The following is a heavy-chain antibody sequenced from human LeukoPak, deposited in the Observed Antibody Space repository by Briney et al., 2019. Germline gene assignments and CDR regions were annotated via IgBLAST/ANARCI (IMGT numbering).Heavy chain of an antibody. Sequence: GGSLRLSCAASGVTVSSNYVSWVRLPPGKGLEWVSVIYSSGSTYYADSVKGRFTISRDKSKNTLYLQMNSLRAEDTAVYYCARDSVAGTGEYWGQGTLVTVSS. D-gene: IGHD6-19*01. J-gene: IGHJ4*02. CDR3: ARDSVAGTGEY. CDR1: GVTVSSNY. V-gene: IGHV3-53*01. CDR2: IYSSGST.